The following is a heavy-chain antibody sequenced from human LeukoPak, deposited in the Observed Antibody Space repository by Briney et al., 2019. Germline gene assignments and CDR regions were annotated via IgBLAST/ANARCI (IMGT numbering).Heavy chain of an antibody. CDR2: IIPIFGTA. CDR3: ARGEGEQLVRFDY. J-gene: IGHJ4*02. V-gene: IGHV1-69*05. CDR1: GGTFSSYA. Sequence: ASVKVSCKASGGTFSSYAISWVRQAPGQGLEWMGGIIPIFGTANYAQKFQGRVTITTDESTSTAYMELSSLRSEDTAVYYCARGEGEQLVRFDYWGQGTLVTVSS. D-gene: IGHD6-6*01.